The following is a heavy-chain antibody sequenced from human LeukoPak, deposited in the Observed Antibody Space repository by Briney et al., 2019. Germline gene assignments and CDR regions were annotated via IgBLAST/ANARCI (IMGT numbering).Heavy chain of an antibody. CDR3: ARSLPELRLGELSFYDYAFDI. V-gene: IGHV3-21*01. J-gene: IGHJ3*02. Sequence: GGSLRLSCAASGFTFSSYSMNWVRQAPGKGLEWVSSISSSSSYIYYADSVKGRFTISRDNAKNSLYLQKNSLRAEDTAVYYCARSLPELRLGELSFYDYAFDIWGQGTMVTVSS. D-gene: IGHD3-16*02. CDR1: GFTFSSYS. CDR2: ISSSSSYI.